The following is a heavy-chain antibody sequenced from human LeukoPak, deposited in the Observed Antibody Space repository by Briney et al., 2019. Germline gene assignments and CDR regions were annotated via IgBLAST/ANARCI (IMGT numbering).Heavy chain of an antibody. J-gene: IGHJ5*02. V-gene: IGHV4-38-2*02. CDR1: GYSISSGYY. D-gene: IGHD1-26*01. CDR3: AREIVGAINWFDP. CDR2: IYHSGST. Sequence: SETLSLTCTVSGYSISSGYYWGWIRQPPGKGLEWIGSIYHSGSTYYNPSLKSRVTISVDTSKNQFSLKLSSVTAADTAVYYCAREIVGAINWFDPWGQGTLVTVSS.